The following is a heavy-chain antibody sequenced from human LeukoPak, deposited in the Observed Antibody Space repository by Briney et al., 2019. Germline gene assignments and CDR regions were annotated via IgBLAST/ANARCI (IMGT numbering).Heavy chain of an antibody. CDR2: IYQSGST. V-gene: IGHV4-38-2*02. CDR1: GYSISSGYY. D-gene: IGHD2-2*01. Sequence: SETPSLTCTVSGYSISSGYYWVWIRQPPGKGLEWIGSIYQSGSTYYNPSLKSRVTISVDTSKNQFPLKLNSVTAADTAVYYCARGDGYCSSTTCYNWFDPWGQGILVTVSP. CDR3: ARGDGYCSSTTCYNWFDP. J-gene: IGHJ5*02.